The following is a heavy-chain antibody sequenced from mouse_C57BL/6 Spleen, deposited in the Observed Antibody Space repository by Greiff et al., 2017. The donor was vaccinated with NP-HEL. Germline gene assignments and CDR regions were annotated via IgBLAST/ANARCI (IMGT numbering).Heavy chain of an antibody. D-gene: IGHD4-1*01. V-gene: IGHV1-50*01. CDR2: IDPSDSYT. Sequence: QVQLQQSGAELVKPGASVKLSCKASGYTFTSYWMQWVKQRPGQGLEWIGEIDPSDSYTNYNQKFKGKATLTVDTSSSTAYMQLSSLTSEDSAVYYCAGLTGTSAYWGQGTLVTVSA. J-gene: IGHJ3*01. CDR1: GYTFTSYW. CDR3: AGLTGTSAY.